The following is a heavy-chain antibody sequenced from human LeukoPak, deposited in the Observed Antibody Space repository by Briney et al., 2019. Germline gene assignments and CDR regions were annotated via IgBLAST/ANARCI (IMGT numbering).Heavy chain of an antibody. CDR3: ARGGLSGSYYDYFHH. D-gene: IGHD1-26*01. V-gene: IGHV1-2*02. J-gene: IGHJ1*01. CDR1: GYTFTGYY. Sequence: GASVKVSCKASGYTFTGYYMHWVRQAPGQGLGWMGWINPNSGSTNSAQKFQGRVTMTRDTSISTAYMELSRLRSDDTAVYYCARGGLSGSYYDYFHHWGQGTLVTVSS. CDR2: INPNSGST.